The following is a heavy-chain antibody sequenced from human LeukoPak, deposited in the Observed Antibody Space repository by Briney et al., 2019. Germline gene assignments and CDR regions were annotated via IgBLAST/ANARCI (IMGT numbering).Heavy chain of an antibody. Sequence: GSLRLPCAASGFTFSSYDMSWVRQAPGKGLEWVSAINGGGSTTYYADSVKGRFTISRDYSKNTLYLQMNGLRAEDTALYYCAKLVSGWYDDWGQGTLATVSS. CDR2: INGGGSTT. V-gene: IGHV3-23*01. CDR1: GFTFSSYD. J-gene: IGHJ5*02. D-gene: IGHD6-19*01. CDR3: AKLVSGWYDD.